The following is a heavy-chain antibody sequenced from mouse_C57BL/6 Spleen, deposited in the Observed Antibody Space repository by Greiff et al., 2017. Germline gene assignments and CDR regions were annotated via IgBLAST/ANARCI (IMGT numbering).Heavy chain of an antibody. CDR3: AREDYGSRGSFAY. J-gene: IGHJ3*01. CDR1: GFTFSSYA. CDR2: ISDGGSYT. D-gene: IGHD1-1*01. V-gene: IGHV5-4*01. Sequence: EVQLVESGGGLVKPGGSLKLSCAASGFTFSSYAMSWVRQTPEKRLEWVATISDGGSYTYYPDNVKGRFTISRDNTKNNLYLQMSHLKSEDTAMYYCAREDYGSRGSFAYWGQGTLVTVSA.